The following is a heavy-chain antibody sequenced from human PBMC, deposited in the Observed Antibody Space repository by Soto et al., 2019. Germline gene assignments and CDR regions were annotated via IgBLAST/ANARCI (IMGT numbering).Heavy chain of an antibody. J-gene: IGHJ4*02. CDR1: GYTFTSYD. Sequence: QVQLVQSGAEVKKPGASVKVSCKASGYTFTSYDINWVRQATGQGLEWMGWMNPNSGNTGYAQKFQGRVTMTRNTSISTAYMELSSLRSEDTAVYYCARSGDYSRFLEWPGQVGRKSLDYWGQGTLVTVSS. CDR2: MNPNSGNT. V-gene: IGHV1-8*01. D-gene: IGHD3-3*01. CDR3: ARSGDYSRFLEWPGQVGRKSLDY.